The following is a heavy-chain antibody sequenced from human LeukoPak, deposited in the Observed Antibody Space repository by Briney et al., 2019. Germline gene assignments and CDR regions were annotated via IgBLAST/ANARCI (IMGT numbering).Heavy chain of an antibody. CDR3: AGGYKYAYYNYYMDV. CDR1: GYSENFYG. V-gene: IGHV1-46*02. D-gene: IGHD5-24*01. Sequence: GASVKVSCKTSGYSENFYGITWVRQAPGQGLEWMGIINPSGGSTSYAQKFQGRVTMTRDMSTSTVYMELSSLRSEDTAVYYCAGGYKYAYYNYYMDVWGKGTTVTVSS. CDR2: INPSGGST. J-gene: IGHJ6*03.